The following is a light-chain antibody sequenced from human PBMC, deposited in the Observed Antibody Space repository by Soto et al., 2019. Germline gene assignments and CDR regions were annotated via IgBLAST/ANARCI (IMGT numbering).Light chain of an antibody. CDR3: SSYTSSSLV. CDR1: SSDIGDYNY. CDR2: DVS. Sequence: QSVLTQPASVSGSPGQSITISCTGTSSDIGDYNYVSWYQQHPGKAPKLMIYDVSNRPSGVSNRFSGSKSGNTASLTNSGLQAEDEADYYCSSYTSSSLVFGGGTKLTVL. V-gene: IGLV2-14*01. J-gene: IGLJ3*02.